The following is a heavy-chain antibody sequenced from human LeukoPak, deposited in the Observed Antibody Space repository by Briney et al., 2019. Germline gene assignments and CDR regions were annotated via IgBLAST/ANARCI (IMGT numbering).Heavy chain of an antibody. CDR2: ISGSGGST. Sequence: GGSLRLSCASSGFTFSSYAMSWVRQAPGEGLEWVSAISGSGGSTYYADSVKGRFTISRDNSKNTLYLQMNSLRAEDTAVYYCAKVGRSWWFDPWGQGTLVTVSS. V-gene: IGHV3-23*01. CDR1: GFTFSSYA. J-gene: IGHJ5*02. CDR3: AKVGRSWWFDP.